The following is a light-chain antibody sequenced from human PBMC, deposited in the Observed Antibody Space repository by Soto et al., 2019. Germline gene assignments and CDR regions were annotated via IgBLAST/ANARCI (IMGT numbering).Light chain of an antibody. V-gene: IGKV3-11*01. J-gene: IGKJ3*01. Sequence: EIVLTQSPATLSLSPGERATLSCRASQSVSSYLAWYQQKPGQAPRLLIYDASNSATGIPAKFSGSGSETDFTIPISSLEPQDFAVYYCQQRSNWPRVTFGPGTKVDIK. CDR3: QQRSNWPRVT. CDR2: DAS. CDR1: QSVSSY.